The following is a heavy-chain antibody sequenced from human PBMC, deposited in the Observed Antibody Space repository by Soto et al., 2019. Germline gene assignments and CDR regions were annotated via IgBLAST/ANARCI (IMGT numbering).Heavy chain of an antibody. V-gene: IGHV3-23*01. CDR3: AKDYPLIVVVTADDAFDI. J-gene: IGHJ3*02. Sequence: EVQLLESGGGLVQPGGFLRLSCAASGFTFSSYAMSWVRQAPGKGLEWVSAISGSGGSTYYADSVKGRFTISRDNSKNTLYLQMNSLRAEDTAVYYCAKDYPLIVVVTADDAFDIWGQGTMVTVSS. CDR2: ISGSGGST. D-gene: IGHD2-21*02. CDR1: GFTFSSYA.